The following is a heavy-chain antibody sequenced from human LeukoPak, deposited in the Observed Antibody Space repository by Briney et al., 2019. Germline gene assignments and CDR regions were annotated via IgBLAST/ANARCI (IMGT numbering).Heavy chain of an antibody. CDR3: ARESYYYDSSGYYGGYYFDY. D-gene: IGHD3-22*01. V-gene: IGHV3-53*01. CDR1: GCTVSSNY. CDR2: IYSGGST. J-gene: IGHJ4*02. Sequence: GGSLRLSCAASGCTVSSNYMSWVRQAPGKGLEWVSVIYSGGSTYYADSVKGRFTISRDNSKNTLYLQMNSLRAEDTAVYYCARESYYYDSSGYYGGYYFDYWGQGTLVTVSS.